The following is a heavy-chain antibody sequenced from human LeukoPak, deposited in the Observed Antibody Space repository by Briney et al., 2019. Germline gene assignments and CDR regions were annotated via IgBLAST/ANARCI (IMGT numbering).Heavy chain of an antibody. CDR2: IYYSGTT. CDR1: GDSISGYS. J-gene: IGHJ4*02. V-gene: IGHV4-59*01. CDR3: ASQTDGYNSLFDY. D-gene: IGHD5-24*01. Sequence: SETLSLTCSVSGDSISGYSWSWIRQPPGKGLEWIGYIYYSGTTNYNPSLKSRVTISLDTSKNQFYLRLSSVTAADTAVYYCASQTDGYNSLFDYWGQGTLVTVSS.